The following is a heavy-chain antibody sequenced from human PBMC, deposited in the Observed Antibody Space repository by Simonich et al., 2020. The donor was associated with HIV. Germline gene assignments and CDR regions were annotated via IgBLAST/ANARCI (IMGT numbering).Heavy chain of an antibody. CDR2: ISYSGRT. V-gene: IGHV4-39*01. Sequence: QLQLQESGPGLVKPSETLSLTCTVSGGSISSSSYYWGWIRQPPGKGLGWIGSISYSGRTYYNPPLKSRVTISVDTSKNQFSLKLSSVTAADTAVYYCARHLYLGSGSYYPYYYYYYMDVWGKGTTVTVSS. J-gene: IGHJ6*03. D-gene: IGHD3-10*01. CDR1: GGSISSSSYY. CDR3: ARHLYLGSGSYYPYYYYYYMDV.